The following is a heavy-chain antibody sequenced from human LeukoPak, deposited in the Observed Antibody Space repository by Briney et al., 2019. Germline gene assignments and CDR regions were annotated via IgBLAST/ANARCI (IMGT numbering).Heavy chain of an antibody. CDR3: ARVRNNACDY. CDR2: LRGDTGDT. CDR1: GYLVSDYY. J-gene: IGHJ4*02. Sequence: ASVTVSCTTSGYLVSDYYMHWVRQAPGQGLEWMGWLRGDTGDTDSPQKFKGRVTMTRDTATNTAYMQLSRLTYDDTAIYFCARVRNNACDYWGQGTLVTVSS. V-gene: IGHV1-2*02. D-gene: IGHD1/OR15-1a*01.